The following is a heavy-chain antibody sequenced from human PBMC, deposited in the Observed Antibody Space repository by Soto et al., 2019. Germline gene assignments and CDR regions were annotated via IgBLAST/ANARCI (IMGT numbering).Heavy chain of an antibody. CDR3: AKDYTVAADPSSVILFDY. J-gene: IGHJ4*02. D-gene: IGHD2-15*01. CDR2: IIANGGT. V-gene: IGHV3-23*01. Sequence: LSLSCAASGFTFNHYAMSWVRQAPGKGLEWVSIIIANGGTFYADSVKGRFTISRDNSKNTVYLQMSSLRVEDTAIYYCAKDYTVAADPSSVILFDYWGQGALVTVS. CDR1: GFTFNHYA.